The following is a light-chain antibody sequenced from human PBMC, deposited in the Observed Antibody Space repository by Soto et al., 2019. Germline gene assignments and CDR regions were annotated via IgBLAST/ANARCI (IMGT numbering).Light chain of an antibody. Sequence: QPVLTQPPSVSEAPRQRVTISCSGSSSNVGINAVNWYQHVPGKPPKLLVYHDNLLPSGVSDRFSGSKSGTSASLAISGLQSEDEGDYYCAAWDDRLNGAVFGGGTQLTVL. CDR1: SSNVGINA. V-gene: IGLV1-36*01. J-gene: IGLJ3*02. CDR3: AAWDDRLNGAV. CDR2: HDN.